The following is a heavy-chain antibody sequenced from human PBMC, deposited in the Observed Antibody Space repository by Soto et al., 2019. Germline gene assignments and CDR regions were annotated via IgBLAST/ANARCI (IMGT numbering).Heavy chain of an antibody. J-gene: IGHJ6*02. CDR2: ISGSSNDI. CDR1: GFTFSSYS. CDR3: ATRLATDLGYYGMDV. V-gene: IGHV3-21*06. D-gene: IGHD2-21*02. Sequence: EAQLVESGGDLVKPGGSLRLSCAGSGFTFSSYSLNWVRQAPGKGLEWVSSISGSSNDIYYADSVKGRFIISRDNARHSLYLQMYSLSAEDTAIYFCATRLATDLGYYGMDVWGQGTTVIVS.